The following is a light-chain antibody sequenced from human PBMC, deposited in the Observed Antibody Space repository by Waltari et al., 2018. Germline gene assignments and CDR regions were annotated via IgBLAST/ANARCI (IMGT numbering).Light chain of an antibody. J-gene: IGKJ2*01. CDR3: QQTHTTPYT. CDR1: QTIHKY. CDR2: TVS. Sequence: IQITQPLASLSASVGETVTITCRASQTIHKYLNWYQQKAGEVPKLLMFTVSTLQRAVSSRFSGRGSGTNFTLTITSLRREDFATYHCQQTHTTPYTFGQGTKLEI. V-gene: IGKV1-39*01.